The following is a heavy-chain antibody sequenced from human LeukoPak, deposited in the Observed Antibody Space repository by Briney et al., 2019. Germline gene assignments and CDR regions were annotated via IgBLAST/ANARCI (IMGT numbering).Heavy chain of an antibody. V-gene: IGHV3-21*01. CDR1: GFTFSSYS. Sequence: GGSLRLSCAASGFTFSSYSMNWVRQAPGKGLEWVSSISSSSSYIYYADSVKGRFTISRDNAKNSLYLQMNSLTAEDTAVYYCAREVQPVNDYDILTGYYFDYWGQGTLVTVSS. D-gene: IGHD3-9*01. J-gene: IGHJ4*02. CDR2: ISSSSSYI. CDR3: AREVQPVNDYDILTGYYFDY.